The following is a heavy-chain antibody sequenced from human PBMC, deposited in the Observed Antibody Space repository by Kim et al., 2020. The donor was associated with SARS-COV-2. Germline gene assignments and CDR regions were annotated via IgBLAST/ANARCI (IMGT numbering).Heavy chain of an antibody. CDR3: AKDMEYGDYSGGFDY. CDR1: GFTFDDYA. V-gene: IGHV3-9*01. Sequence: GGSLRLSCAASGFTFDDYAMHWVRQAPGKGLEWVSGISWNSGSIGYADSVKGRFTISRDNAKNSLYLQMNSLRAEDTALYYCAKDMEYGDYSGGFDYWGQGNLVTVSS. CDR2: ISWNSGSI. D-gene: IGHD4-17*01. J-gene: IGHJ4*02.